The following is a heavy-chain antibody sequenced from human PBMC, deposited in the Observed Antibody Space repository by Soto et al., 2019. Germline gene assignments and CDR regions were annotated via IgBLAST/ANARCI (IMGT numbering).Heavy chain of an antibody. CDR3: ARVGGIAAPGLYTRSDCGRDV. J-gene: IGHJ6*02. Sequence: QVQLVQSGAEVKKPGASVKVSCKASGYTFTSYYMHWVRQAPGQGLEWMGIINPSGGSTSYAQKFQGRVTMTRDTSTSTVYMELSSLRSEDTAVYYCARVGGIAAPGLYTRSDCGRDVWGQGTTVTVS. V-gene: IGHV1-46*01. CDR1: GYTFTSYY. D-gene: IGHD6-13*01. CDR2: INPSGGST.